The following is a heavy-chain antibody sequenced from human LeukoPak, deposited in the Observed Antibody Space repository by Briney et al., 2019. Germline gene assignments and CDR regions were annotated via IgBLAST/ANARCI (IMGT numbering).Heavy chain of an antibody. CDR2: IYYSGST. CDR3: ARRHSSWYLPPVDY. CDR1: GCSFSSYY. Sequence: SETLSLTCAVSGCSFSSYYWSWIRQPPGKGLEWIAYIYYSGSTNYNPSLKSRVTISVDTSKNQFSLKLSSVTAADTAVYYCARRHSSWYLPPVDYWGQGTLVTVSS. J-gene: IGHJ4*02. V-gene: IGHV4-59*12. D-gene: IGHD6-13*01.